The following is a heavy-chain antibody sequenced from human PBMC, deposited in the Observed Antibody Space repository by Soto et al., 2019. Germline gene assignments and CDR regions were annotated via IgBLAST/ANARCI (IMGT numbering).Heavy chain of an antibody. V-gene: IGHV3-48*02. Sequence: EVQLVQSGGGLVPPGGSLRLSCAASGFSFSTYSMKWVRQAPGKGLEWVSYISSGSTTYYADSVKGRFTISRDNAKNSVYLQMNSLRDEDTAGYYCASVKAKWGNSRAQGGYWGQGTLVTVSS. CDR2: ISSGSTT. D-gene: IGHD1-26*01. CDR3: ASVKAKWGNSRAQGGY. J-gene: IGHJ4*02. CDR1: GFSFSTYS.